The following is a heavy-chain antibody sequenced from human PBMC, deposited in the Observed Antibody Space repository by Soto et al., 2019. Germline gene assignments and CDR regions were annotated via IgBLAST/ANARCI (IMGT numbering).Heavy chain of an antibody. CDR3: ATDTKDGYNYWSFDL. J-gene: IGHJ2*01. D-gene: IGHD2-21*02. V-gene: IGHV1-69*01. CDR1: GGSFGTLA. Sequence: QVQLVQSEAEVKKPGSSVKVSCKASGGSFGTLAISWVRQAPGQGLEWVAGIIPIYRASNYAEHFRGRISLTLDESTATTYLQLSSLTSEDSAIYYCATDTKDGYNYWSFDLWGRGTQVTVSS. CDR2: IIPIYRAS.